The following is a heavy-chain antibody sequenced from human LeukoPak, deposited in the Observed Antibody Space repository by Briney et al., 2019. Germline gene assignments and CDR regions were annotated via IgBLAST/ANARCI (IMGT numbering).Heavy chain of an antibody. CDR3: ARDLGGYSYGGYYYYGMDV. CDR1: GFTLSSYG. CDR2: IWYDGSNK. D-gene: IGHD5-18*01. Sequence: GGSLRLSCAASGFTLSSYGMHWVRQAPGKGLEWVAVIWYDGSNKYYADSVKGRFTISRDNSKNTLYLQMNSLRAEDTAVYYCARDLGGYSYGGYYYYGMDVWGQGTTVTVSS. V-gene: IGHV3-33*01. J-gene: IGHJ6*02.